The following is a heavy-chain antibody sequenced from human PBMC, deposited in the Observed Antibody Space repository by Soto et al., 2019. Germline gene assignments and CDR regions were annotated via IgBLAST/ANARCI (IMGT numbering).Heavy chain of an antibody. Sequence: SVKVSCKASGGAFSSYAINWVRQAPGQGLEWLGKIIPIFATASYAQNFQGRVTLTADESTSTAYMELSRLRSEDTAVYYCARGSYYDSSGYYWGFDYWGQGTLVTVSS. J-gene: IGHJ4*01. V-gene: IGHV1-69*13. CDR1: GGAFSSYA. CDR2: IIPIFATA. D-gene: IGHD3-22*01. CDR3: ARGSYYDSSGYYWGFDY.